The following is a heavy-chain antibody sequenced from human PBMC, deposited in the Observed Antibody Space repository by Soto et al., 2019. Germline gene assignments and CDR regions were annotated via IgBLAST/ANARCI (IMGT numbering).Heavy chain of an antibody. CDR3: ARDRSTMIVVVILDY. V-gene: IGHV3-30-3*01. CDR1: GFTFSSYA. Sequence: QVQLVESGGGVVQPGRSLRLSCAASGFTFSSYAMHWVRQAPGKGLEWVAVISYDGSNKYYADSVKGRFTISRDNSKNTLYLQRNSLRAEDTAVYYCARDRSTMIVVVILDYWGQGTLVTVSS. D-gene: IGHD3-22*01. CDR2: ISYDGSNK. J-gene: IGHJ4*02.